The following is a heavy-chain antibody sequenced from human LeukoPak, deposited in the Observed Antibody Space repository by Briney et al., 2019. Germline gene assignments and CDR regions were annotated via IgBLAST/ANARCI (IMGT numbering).Heavy chain of an antibody. CDR3: ARDVSSNWYSFNI. J-gene: IGHJ4*02. CDR2: INWDGDNT. CDR1: GFSFDDYG. D-gene: IGHD6-13*01. Sequence: GGSLRLSCKDSGFSFDDYGMSWVRQVPGKGLEWVCGINWDGDNTYCADSVKGRFSVSRDNAKNSLFLQMSSLRVEDTALYYCARDVSSNWYSFNIWGQGTQVTVTS. V-gene: IGHV3-20*04.